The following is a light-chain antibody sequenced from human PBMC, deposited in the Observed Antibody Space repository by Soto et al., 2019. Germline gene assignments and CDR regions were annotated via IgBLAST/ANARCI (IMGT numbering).Light chain of an antibody. CDR3: AAWDDRLSGHV. Sequence: QSALTQPPSASGTPGQRVTISCSGSSSNIETNTVDWYQHLPGTAPKVLIFNNNQRPSGVPDRFSVSKSGTSASLAISGLRPEDEADYYCAAWDDRLSGHVFGTGTKLTVL. J-gene: IGLJ1*01. CDR2: NNN. V-gene: IGLV1-47*02. CDR1: SSNIETNT.